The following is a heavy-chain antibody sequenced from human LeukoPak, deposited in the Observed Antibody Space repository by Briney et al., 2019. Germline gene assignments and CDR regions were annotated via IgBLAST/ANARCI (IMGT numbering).Heavy chain of an antibody. Sequence: GESLTISCKGSGYTFTTYWISWVRQMPGKGLEWMGRIDPSDSYMNYSPSFQGHVTISTDKSINTAYLQLSSLKASDTAMYYCARHEGSSLSDAFDIWGQGTMVTVSS. CDR3: ARHEGSSLSDAFDI. CDR2: IDPSDSYM. J-gene: IGHJ3*02. V-gene: IGHV5-10-1*01. CDR1: GYTFTTYW. D-gene: IGHD6-19*01.